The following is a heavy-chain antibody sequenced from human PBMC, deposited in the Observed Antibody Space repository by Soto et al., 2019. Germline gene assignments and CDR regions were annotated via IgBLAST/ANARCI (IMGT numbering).Heavy chain of an antibody. V-gene: IGHV3-53*01. CDR3: AAGGSYRRGNDY. CDR2: IYSGGGT. CDR1: GFAVSTNF. Sequence: EVQLVESGGGLIQPGGSLRLSCAASGFAVSTNFMTWVRQAPGKGLEWVSVIYSGGGTFYAGSVKGRFTISRDNSKNTLFLQMDSLRAEDTALYYCAAGGSYRRGNDYWGQGTLVTVSS. J-gene: IGHJ4*02. D-gene: IGHD3-16*02.